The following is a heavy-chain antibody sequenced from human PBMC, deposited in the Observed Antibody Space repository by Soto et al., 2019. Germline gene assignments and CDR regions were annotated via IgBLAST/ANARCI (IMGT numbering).Heavy chain of an antibody. CDR3: ARYYDTSGMFDS. J-gene: IGHJ4*02. CDR1: GYSFASYW. V-gene: IGHV5-51*01. CDR2: IYPGDSDT. D-gene: IGHD3-22*01. Sequence: SCKGSGYSFASYWIGWVRQMPGKGPEWMGIIYPGDSDTRYSPSFQGQVTISADKSISTAYLQWSSLRASDSAIYYCARYYDTSGMFDSWGQGALVTVSS.